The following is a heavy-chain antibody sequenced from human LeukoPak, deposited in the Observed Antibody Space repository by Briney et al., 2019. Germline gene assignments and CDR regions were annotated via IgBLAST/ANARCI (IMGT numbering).Heavy chain of an antibody. D-gene: IGHD3-22*01. CDR3: GCDYYDSSGYYF. V-gene: IGHV3-30*02. CDR2: IRYDGSNK. Sequence: GGSLRLSCAASGFTFSSYGMHWFRQAPGKGLEWVAFIRYDGSNKYYADSVKGRFTISRDNSKNTLYLQMNSLRAEDTAVYYCGCDYYDSSGYYFWGQGTLVTVSS. CDR1: GFTFSSYG. J-gene: IGHJ4*02.